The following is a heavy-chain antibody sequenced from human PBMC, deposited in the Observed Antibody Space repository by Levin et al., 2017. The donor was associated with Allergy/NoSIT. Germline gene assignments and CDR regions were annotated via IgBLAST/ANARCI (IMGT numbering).Heavy chain of an antibody. J-gene: IGHJ5*02. Sequence: TGGSLRLSCAASGFTFSSYWMSWVRQAPGKGLEWVANIKQDGSEKYYVDSVKGRFTISRDNAKNSLYLQMNSLRAEDTAVYYCARLQWLVRWWFDPWGQGTLVTVSS. CDR3: ARLQWLVRWWFDP. CDR2: IKQDGSEK. V-gene: IGHV3-7*01. CDR1: GFTFSSYW. D-gene: IGHD6-19*01.